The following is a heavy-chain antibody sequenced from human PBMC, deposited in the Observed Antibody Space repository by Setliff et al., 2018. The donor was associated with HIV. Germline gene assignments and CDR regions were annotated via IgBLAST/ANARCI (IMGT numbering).Heavy chain of an antibody. V-gene: IGHV1-18*04. CDR3: ARLGLFYDAFNI. Sequence: GASVKVSCKASGYSLNTHHMHWVRQAPGQGLEWMGWISAYHHKTNYAQKLQGRVTMTTDTSTSTAYMELRSLSSDDTAVYYCARLGLFYDAFNIWGQGTMVTVSS. CDR1: GYSLNTHH. CDR2: ISAYHHKT. J-gene: IGHJ3*02. D-gene: IGHD3-22*01.